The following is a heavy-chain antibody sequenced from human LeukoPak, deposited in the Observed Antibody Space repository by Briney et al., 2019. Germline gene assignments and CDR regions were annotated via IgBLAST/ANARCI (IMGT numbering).Heavy chain of an antibody. CDR2: ISSNGGST. CDR1: GFTFSSYA. CDR3: ARDRGGWLQSVDY. Sequence: PGGSLRLLCAASGFTFSSYAMHWVRQAPGKGLEYVSAISSNGGSTYYANSVKGRFTIPRDNSKNTLYPQMGSLRAEHMAVYFCARDRGGWLQSVDYWGQGTLVTVSP. V-gene: IGHV3-64*01. J-gene: IGHJ4*02. D-gene: IGHD5-24*01.